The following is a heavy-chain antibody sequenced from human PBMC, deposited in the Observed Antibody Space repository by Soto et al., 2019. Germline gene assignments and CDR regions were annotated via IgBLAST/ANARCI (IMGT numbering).Heavy chain of an antibody. V-gene: IGHV4-59*12. CDR3: AAGGGLPRYY. Sequence: SETLSLTCTGSGDSISAYSWSCVQQPPGKGLEWIGNIHYNGNTKYNPSLKSRVTMSVDTSKNQFSLKLISVTAADTAVYYCAAGGGLPRYYWGQGTLVTVSS. J-gene: IGHJ4*02. CDR2: IHYNGNT. D-gene: IGHD5-12*01. CDR1: GDSISAYS.